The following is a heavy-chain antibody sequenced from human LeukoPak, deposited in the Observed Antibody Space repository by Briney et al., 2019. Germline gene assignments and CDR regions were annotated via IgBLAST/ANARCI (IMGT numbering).Heavy chain of an antibody. D-gene: IGHD3-22*01. CDR3: ARDMIDSSGYDYVDY. CDR1: GGTFSTYA. V-gene: IGHV1-69*04. Sequence: SVKVSCKASGGTFSTYAISWVRQAPGQGLEWMGRIIPIVGITNYAQKSQGRVTITADKSTSTAYMELSSLRSEDTAVYYCARDMIDSSGYDYVDYWGQGTLVTVSS. J-gene: IGHJ4*02. CDR2: IIPIVGIT.